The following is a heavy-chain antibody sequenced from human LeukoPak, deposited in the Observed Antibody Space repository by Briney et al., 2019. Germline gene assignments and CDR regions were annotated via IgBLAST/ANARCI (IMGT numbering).Heavy chain of an antibody. CDR1: GFTFSNAW. V-gene: IGHV3-7*05. CDR3: ARVGLAAAALDH. J-gene: IGHJ4*01. Sequence: GGSLRLSCAASGFTFSNAWMSWVRQAPGKGLEWVANIKHDGGEKYYVDSLKGRFTVSRDNAKNALYLQMNSLRAEDTAVYYCARVGLAAAALDHWGQGTLVTVSS. CDR2: IKHDGGEK. D-gene: IGHD6-13*01.